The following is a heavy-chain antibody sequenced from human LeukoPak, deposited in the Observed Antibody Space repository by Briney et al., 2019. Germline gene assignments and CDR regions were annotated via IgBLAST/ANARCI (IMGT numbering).Heavy chain of an antibody. D-gene: IGHD3-22*01. CDR3: AKGSVLYGYYYDSSGYSNLDY. V-gene: IGHV3-30*02. J-gene: IGHJ4*02. CDR2: IRYDGSNK. Sequence: GGSLRLSCAASGFTFSSYGMHWVRQAPGKGLEWVAFIRYDGSNKYYADSVKGRFTISRDNSKNTLYLQMNSLRAEDTAVYYCAKGSVLYGYYYDSSGYSNLDYWGQGTLVTVSS. CDR1: GFTFSSYG.